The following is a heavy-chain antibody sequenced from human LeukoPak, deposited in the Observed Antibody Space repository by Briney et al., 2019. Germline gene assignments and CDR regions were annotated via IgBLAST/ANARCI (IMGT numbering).Heavy chain of an antibody. J-gene: IGHJ6*02. D-gene: IGHD1-26*01. CDR1: GFTVSSNY. V-gene: IGHV3-53*01. CDR3: ASDSGSYYYYYGMDV. Sequence: GGSLRLSCAASGFTVSSNYMSWVRQAPGKGLEWVSVVYSGGSTYYADSVKGRFTISRDNSKNTLYLQMNSLRAEDTAVYYCASDSGSYYYYYGMDVWGQGTTVTVSS. CDR2: VYSGGST.